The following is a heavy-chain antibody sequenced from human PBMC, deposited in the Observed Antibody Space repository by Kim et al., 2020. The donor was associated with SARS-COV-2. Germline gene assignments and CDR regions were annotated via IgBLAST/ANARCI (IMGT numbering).Heavy chain of an antibody. CDR1: GGSFSGYY. V-gene: IGHV4-34*01. CDR3: ARGEGRGVGYCSSTSCYRWRKDWFDP. CDR2: INHSGST. Sequence: SETLSLTCAVYGGSFSGYYWSWIRQPPGKGLEWIGEINHSGSTNYNPSLKSRVTISVDTSKNQFSLKLSSVTAADTAVYYCARGEGRGVGYCSSTSCYRWRKDWFDPWGQGTLVTVSS. D-gene: IGHD2-2*01. J-gene: IGHJ5*02.